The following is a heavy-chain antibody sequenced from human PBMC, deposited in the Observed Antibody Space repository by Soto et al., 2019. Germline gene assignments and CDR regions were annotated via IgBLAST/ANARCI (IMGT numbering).Heavy chain of an antibody. Sequence: EVQLVESGGGLVKPGGSLRLSCAGSGFSFSNAWMNWVRQAPGKGPEWVGRIKRKIDGEATDYAAPVKGRFTVSRDDSKSALYLHMNSLKGDDTAVYYCTTGSVEGVWGQGTTVTVSS. CDR1: GFSFSNAW. J-gene: IGHJ6*02. CDR3: TTGSVEGV. D-gene: IGHD2-15*01. CDR2: IKRKIDGEAT. V-gene: IGHV3-15*07.